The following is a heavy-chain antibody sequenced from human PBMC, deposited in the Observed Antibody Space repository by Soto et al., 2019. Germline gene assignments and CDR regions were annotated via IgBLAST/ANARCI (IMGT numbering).Heavy chain of an antibody. J-gene: IGHJ4*02. CDR1: GFTFDDYA. CDR2: ISWNSGSI. Sequence: EVQLVESGGGLVQPGRSLRLSCAASGFTFDDYAMHWVRQAPGKGLEWVSGISWNSGSIGYADSVKGRFTISRDIAKNSLYLQMNSLRAEDTALYYCAKDLSEQLADFDYWGQGTLVTVSS. CDR3: AKDLSEQLADFDY. D-gene: IGHD6-13*01. V-gene: IGHV3-9*01.